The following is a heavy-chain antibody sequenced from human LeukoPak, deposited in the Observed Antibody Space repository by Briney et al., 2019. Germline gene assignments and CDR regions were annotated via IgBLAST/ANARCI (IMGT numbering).Heavy chain of an antibody. D-gene: IGHD3-3*01. CDR3: ARQRVYDFWSGPGVNWFDP. CDR1: GYSFTSYW. Sequence: ASVKISCKGSGYSFTSYWIGWVRQMPGKGLEWMGIIYPGDSDTRYSPSFQGQVTLSADKSISTAYLQWSSLKASDTAMYYCARQRVYDFWSGPGVNWFDPWGQGPLVTVSS. CDR2: IYPGDSDT. V-gene: IGHV5-51*01. J-gene: IGHJ5*02.